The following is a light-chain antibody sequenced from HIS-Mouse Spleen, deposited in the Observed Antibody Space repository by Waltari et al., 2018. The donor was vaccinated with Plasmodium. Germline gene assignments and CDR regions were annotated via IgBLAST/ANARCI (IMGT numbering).Light chain of an antibody. CDR3: MQGTHWPGT. Sequence: EIVLTQSPATLSLSPGERATLSCRASQSVSSYLAWYQQKPGQAPRLLIYDASNRATGIPARFSGSGSGTDFTLKISRVEAEDVGVYYCMQGTHWPGTFGQGTKVEIK. CDR1: QSVSSY. CDR2: DAS. V-gene: IGKV3-11*01. J-gene: IGKJ1*01.